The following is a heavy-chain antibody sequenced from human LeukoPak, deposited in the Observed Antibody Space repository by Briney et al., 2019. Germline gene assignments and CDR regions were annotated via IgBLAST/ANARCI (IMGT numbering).Heavy chain of an antibody. CDR3: ARKLHRPFGIAAAGVFDY. CDR1: GGSVSSGSYY. D-gene: IGHD6-13*01. Sequence: SETLSLTCTVSGGSVSSGSYYWSWVRQPPGKGVEWIGYIYNSGSTNCNPSLKSRVTISVETSKNQFSLKLSSVTAADTAVYYCARKLHRPFGIAAAGVFDYWGQGILVTVSS. CDR2: IYNSGST. J-gene: IGHJ4*02. V-gene: IGHV4-61*01.